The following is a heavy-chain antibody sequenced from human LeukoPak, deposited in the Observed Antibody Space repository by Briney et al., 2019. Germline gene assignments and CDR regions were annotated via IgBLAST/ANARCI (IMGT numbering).Heavy chain of an antibody. D-gene: IGHD3-16*02. J-gene: IGHJ4*02. CDR2: IYYSGST. CDR3: ARVGTFGAVIVAPYYFDY. Sequence: SETLSLTCTVSGGSISSYYWSWIRQPPGKGLEWIGYIYYSGSTNYNPSLKSRVTISVDTSKNQFSLKLSSVTAADTAVYYCARVGTFGAVIVAPYYFDYWGQGTLVTVSS. V-gene: IGHV4-59*01. CDR1: GGSISSYY.